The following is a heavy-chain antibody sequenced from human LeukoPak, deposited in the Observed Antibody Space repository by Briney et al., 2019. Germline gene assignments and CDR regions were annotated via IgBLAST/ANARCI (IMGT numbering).Heavy chain of an antibody. J-gene: IGHJ4*02. CDR3: ARQVGGRDSDY. CDR2: IYYSGST. V-gene: IGHV4-39*01. CDR1: GGSISSSSYY. D-gene: IGHD3-10*01. Sequence: SETLSLTCTVSGGSISSSSYYWGWIRQPPGKGLEWIGSIYYSGSTYYNPSLKSRVTISVDTSKNQFSLKLSSVTAADTAVYYCARQVGGRDSDYWGQGTLVTVSS.